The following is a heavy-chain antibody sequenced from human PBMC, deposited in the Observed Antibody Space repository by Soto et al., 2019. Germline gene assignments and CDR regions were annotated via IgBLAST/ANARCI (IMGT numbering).Heavy chain of an antibody. J-gene: IGHJ3*02. Sequence: QVQLVESGGGVVQPGRSLRLSCAASGFTFSSYGMHWVRQAPGKGLEWVAGISYDGSNKYYADSVKGRFTISRDNSKNTLYLQMNSQRAEDTAAYYCFCYTDNCNSNDSFDIWGQGTMVTVSS. D-gene: IGHD1-7*01. CDR2: ISYDGSNK. CDR3: FCYTDNCNSNDSFDI. V-gene: IGHV3-30*03. CDR1: GFTFSSYG.